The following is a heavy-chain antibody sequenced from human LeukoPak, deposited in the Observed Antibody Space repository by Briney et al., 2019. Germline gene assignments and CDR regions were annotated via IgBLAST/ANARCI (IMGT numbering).Heavy chain of an antibody. J-gene: IGHJ4*02. Sequence: GASVKVSCKASGYTFTGYYMHWVRQAPGQGLEWMGWINPNSGGTNYAQKFQGRVTMTRDTSISTAYMELSRLRSDDTAVYYCARGMIASSITMIVAVITTGIDYWGQGTLVTVSS. D-gene: IGHD3-22*01. CDR3: ARGMIASSITMIVAVITTGIDY. CDR1: GYTFTGYY. V-gene: IGHV1-2*02. CDR2: INPNSGGT.